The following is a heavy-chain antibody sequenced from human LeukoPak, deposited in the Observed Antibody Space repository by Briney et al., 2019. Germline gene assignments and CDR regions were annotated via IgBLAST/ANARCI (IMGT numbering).Heavy chain of an antibody. CDR3: AAGVVIPNY. CDR2: VDPEDGET. J-gene: IGHJ4*02. CDR1: GYTFTDYY. D-gene: IGHD3-3*01. V-gene: IGHV1-69-2*01. Sequence: ASVKVSCKVSGYTFTDYYMHWVQQAPGKGLEWMGLVDPEDGETIYAEKFQGRVTITAYTSTDTAYMELSSLRSEDTAVYYCAAGVVIPNYWGQGTLVTVSS.